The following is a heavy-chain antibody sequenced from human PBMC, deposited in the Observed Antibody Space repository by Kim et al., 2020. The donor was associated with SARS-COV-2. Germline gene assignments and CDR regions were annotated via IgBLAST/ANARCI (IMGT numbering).Heavy chain of an antibody. J-gene: IGHJ4*02. V-gene: IGHV3-15*01. CDR1: GFTFSNAW. D-gene: IGHD4-17*01. Sequence: GGSLRLSCAASGFTFSNAWMSWVRQAPGKGLEWVGRIKSKTDGGTTDYAAPVKGRFTISRDDSKNTLYLQMNSLKTEDTAVYYCTTDPMMTTVTTWNYWGQGTLVTVSS. CDR3: TTDPMMTTVTTWNY. CDR2: IKSKTDGGTT.